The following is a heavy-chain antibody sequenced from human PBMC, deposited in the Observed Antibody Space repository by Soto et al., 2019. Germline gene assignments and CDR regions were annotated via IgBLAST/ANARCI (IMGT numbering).Heavy chain of an antibody. Sequence: GASVKVSCKASGYTFTSYGTSWVRQAPGQGLEWMGWISAYNGNTNYAQKLQGRVTMTTDTSTSTAYMELRSLRSDDTAVYYCAGVYCSTTSCYDWFDPWGQGTLVTVSS. V-gene: IGHV1-18*04. CDR3: AGVYCSTTSCYDWFDP. D-gene: IGHD2-2*01. J-gene: IGHJ5*02. CDR2: ISAYNGNT. CDR1: GYTFTSYG.